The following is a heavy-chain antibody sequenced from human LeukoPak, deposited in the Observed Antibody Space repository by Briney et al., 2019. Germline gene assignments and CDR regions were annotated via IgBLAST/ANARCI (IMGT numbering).Heavy chain of an antibody. CDR1: GFTFSSYA. CDR2: ISYDGSNK. CDR3: ARLYCSSTSCFGLYDAFDI. J-gene: IGHJ3*02. Sequence: GGSLRLSCAASGFTFSSYAMHWVRQAPGKGLEWVAVISYDGSNKYYADSVKGRFTISRDNSKNTLYLQMNSLRAEDTAVYYCARLYCSSTSCFGLYDAFDIWGQGTMVTVSS. D-gene: IGHD2-2*01. V-gene: IGHV3-30-3*01.